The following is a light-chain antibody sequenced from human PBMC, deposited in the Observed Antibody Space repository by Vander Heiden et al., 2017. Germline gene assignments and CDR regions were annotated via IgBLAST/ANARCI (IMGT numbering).Light chain of an antibody. CDR1: TSNIGQNY. V-gene: IGLV1-47*02. CDR3: ATWDDSLRRLV. CDR2: GTN. J-gene: IGLJ3*02. Sequence: QSVLSPPPSASAPPGQTVTISCSGSTSNIGQNYVAWYQQLPGTAPNLLIYGTNERPAGVPDRFSGSKSGTSASLAISGLRPEDEADYYCATWDDSLRRLVFGGGTKLTVL.